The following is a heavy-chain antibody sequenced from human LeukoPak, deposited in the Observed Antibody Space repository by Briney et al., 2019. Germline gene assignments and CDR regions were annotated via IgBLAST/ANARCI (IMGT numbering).Heavy chain of an antibody. V-gene: IGHV3-53*04. D-gene: IGHD3-3*01. CDR2: IYSGGST. CDR3: ARDYFGVHYGMDV. CDR1: EFTFSSYV. Sequence: PPGGSLRLSCAASEFTFSSYVMAWVRQAPGKGLEWVSVIYSGGSTYYADSVKGRFTISRHNSKNTLYLQMNSLRAEDTAVYYCARDYFGVHYGMDVWGQGTTVTASS. J-gene: IGHJ6*02.